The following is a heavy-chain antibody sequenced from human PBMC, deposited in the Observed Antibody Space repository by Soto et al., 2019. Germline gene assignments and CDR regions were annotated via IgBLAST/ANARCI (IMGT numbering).Heavy chain of an antibody. CDR1: GSTFSSYS. V-gene: IGHV3-21*01. CDR2: ISSSSSYI. J-gene: IGHJ4*02. Sequence: SVGSLRLSCGASGSTFSSYSMNWVRQAPGKGLEWVSSISSSSSYIYYADSVKGRFTISRDNAKNSLYLQMNSLRAEDTAVYYCARDLGIAAAGFDYWGQGTLVTVSS. CDR3: ARDLGIAAAGFDY. D-gene: IGHD6-13*01.